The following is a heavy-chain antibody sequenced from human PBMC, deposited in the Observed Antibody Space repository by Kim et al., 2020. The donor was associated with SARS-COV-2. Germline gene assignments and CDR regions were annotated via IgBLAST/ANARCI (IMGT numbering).Heavy chain of an antibody. D-gene: IGHD1-26*01. Sequence: GGSLRLSCAASGFTFSNAWMSWVRQAPGKGLEWVGRIKSKTDGGTTDYAAPVKGRFTISRDDSKNTLYLQMNSLKTEDTAVYYCTTRTFWEPFYYYYGMDVWGQGTTVTVSS. CDR1: GFTFSNAW. CDR3: TTRTFWEPFYYYYGMDV. CDR2: IKSKTDGGTT. V-gene: IGHV3-15*01. J-gene: IGHJ6*02.